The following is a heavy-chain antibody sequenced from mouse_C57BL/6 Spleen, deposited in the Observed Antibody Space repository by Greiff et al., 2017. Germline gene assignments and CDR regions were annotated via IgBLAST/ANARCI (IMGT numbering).Heavy chain of an antibody. D-gene: IGHD2-10*02. CDR1: GYAFSSSW. V-gene: IGHV1-82*01. CDR2: SYPGDGDT. CDR3: AREGKYEEDFDY. J-gene: IGHJ2*01. Sequence: QVQLQQSGPELVKPGASVKISCKASGYAFSSSWMNWVKQRPGKGLEWIGRSYPGDGDTNYNGKFKGKATLTADKSSSTAYMQLSSLTSEDSAVYFCAREGKYEEDFDYWGQGTTLTVSS.